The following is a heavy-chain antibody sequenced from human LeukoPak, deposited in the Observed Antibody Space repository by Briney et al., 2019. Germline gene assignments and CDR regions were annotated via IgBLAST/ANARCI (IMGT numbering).Heavy chain of an antibody. CDR2: INPSGGST. V-gene: IGHV1-46*01. CDR1: GYTFIRYY. CDR3: AREDHDAFDI. Sequence: ASVKVSCKASGYTFIRYYMHWVRQAPGQGLEWMGIINPSGGSTSYAQKFQGRVTMTRDTSTSTVYMELSRLRSEDTAVYYCAREDHDAFDIWGQGTMVTVSS. J-gene: IGHJ3*02.